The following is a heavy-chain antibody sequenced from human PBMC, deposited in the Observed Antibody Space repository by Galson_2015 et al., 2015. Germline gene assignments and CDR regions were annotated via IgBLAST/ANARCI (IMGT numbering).Heavy chain of an antibody. CDR2: ISGSGGST. Sequence: SLRLSCAASGFTFSSYAMSWVRQAPGKGLEWVSAISGSGGSTYYADSVKGRFTISRDNSKNTLYLQMNSLRAEDTAVYYCAKDPPRATYYYDSSDPYWGQGTLVTVSS. CDR3: AKDPPRATYYYDSSDPY. J-gene: IGHJ4*02. V-gene: IGHV3-23*01. CDR1: GFTFSSYA. D-gene: IGHD3-22*01.